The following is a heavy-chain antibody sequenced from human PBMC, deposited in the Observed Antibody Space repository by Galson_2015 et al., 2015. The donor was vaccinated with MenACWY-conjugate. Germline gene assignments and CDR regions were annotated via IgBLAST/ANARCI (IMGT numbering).Heavy chain of an antibody. CDR2: INNIGNEK. Sequence: SLRLSCAVSGLRFNNSWISWVRQAPGKGLEWVANINNIGNEKYYVDSVRGRFTISRDNAQESVFLQMTSLRVEDTAVYYCGRDPGWGAIDYWGRGTLVTVSS. J-gene: IGHJ4*02. D-gene: IGHD7-27*01. CDR1: GLRFNNSW. CDR3: GRDPGWGAIDY. V-gene: IGHV3-7*03.